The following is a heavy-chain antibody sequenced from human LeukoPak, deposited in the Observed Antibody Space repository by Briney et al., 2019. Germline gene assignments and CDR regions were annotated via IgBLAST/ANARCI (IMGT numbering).Heavy chain of an antibody. V-gene: IGHV3-30-3*01. D-gene: IGHD6-19*01. CDR3: AAGVAGTGWFDP. CDR1: GFTFSSCA. Sequence: GGSLRLSCAASGFTFSSCAMHWVRQAPGKGLEWVAVISYDGSNKYYADSVKGRFTISRDNSKNTLYLQMNSLRAEDTAVYYCAAGVAGTGWFDPWGQGTLVTVSS. J-gene: IGHJ5*02. CDR2: ISYDGSNK.